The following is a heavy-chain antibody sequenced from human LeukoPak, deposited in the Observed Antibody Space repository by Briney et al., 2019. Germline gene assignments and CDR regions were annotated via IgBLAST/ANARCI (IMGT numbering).Heavy chain of an antibody. Sequence: ASVKVSCKASGYTFTSYGISWVRQAPGQGLEWMGWISAYNGNTNYAQKFQGRVTMTRDTSTSTVYMELSSLRSEDTAVYYCAREPMVRGVIISQIPFDYWGQGTLVTVSS. J-gene: IGHJ4*02. CDR3: AREPMVRGVIISQIPFDY. V-gene: IGHV1-18*01. CDR1: GYTFTSYG. CDR2: ISAYNGNT. D-gene: IGHD3-10*01.